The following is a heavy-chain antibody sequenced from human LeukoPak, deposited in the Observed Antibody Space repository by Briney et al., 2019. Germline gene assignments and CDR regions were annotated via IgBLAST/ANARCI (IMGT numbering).Heavy chain of an antibody. Sequence: QAGGSLTLSCAASGFTFSSYAMSWAPQAPGRGREWVSALRGCGGNTYYADSVKGRFTISRDNSKNTLYLQMNSLRGEDTAVYYCAKSARVVEYYDILTGYYAPDYWGQGTLVTVSS. CDR1: GFTFSSYA. CDR2: LRGCGGNT. V-gene: IGHV3-23*01. CDR3: AKSARVVEYYDILTGYYAPDY. D-gene: IGHD3-9*01. J-gene: IGHJ4*02.